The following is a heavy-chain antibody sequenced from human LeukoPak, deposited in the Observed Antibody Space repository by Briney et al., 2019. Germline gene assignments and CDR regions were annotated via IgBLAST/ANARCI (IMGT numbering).Heavy chain of an antibody. CDR3: ARGPPRRKAARPNYFDY. CDR1: GGSFSGYY. V-gene: IGHV4-34*01. D-gene: IGHD6-6*01. J-gene: IGHJ4*02. Sequence: PSETLSLTCAVYGGSFSGYYWSWIRQPPGKGLEWIGEINHSGSTNYNPSLKSRVTISVDTSKNQFSLKLSSVTAADTAVYYCARGPPRRKAARPNYFDYWGQGTLVTVSS. CDR2: INHSGST.